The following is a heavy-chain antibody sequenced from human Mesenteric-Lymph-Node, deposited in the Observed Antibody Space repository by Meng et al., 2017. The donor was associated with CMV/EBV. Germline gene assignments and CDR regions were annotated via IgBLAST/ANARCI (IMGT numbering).Heavy chain of an antibody. CDR3: ARDPITCTSTSCHYQYGMDV. J-gene: IGHJ6*02. D-gene: IGHD2-2*01. CDR1: GGYY. Sequence: GGYYWSWIRQHPGKGLEWIGYIYYNGNTYYNPSLKSRVTISVDTSKKQFSLKLSSVTAADTAVYYCARDPITCTSTSCHYQYGMDVWGQGTTVTVSS. CDR2: IYYNGNT. V-gene: IGHV4-31*02.